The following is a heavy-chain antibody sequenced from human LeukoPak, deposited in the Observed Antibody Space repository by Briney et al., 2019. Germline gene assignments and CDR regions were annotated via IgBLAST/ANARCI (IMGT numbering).Heavy chain of an antibody. V-gene: IGHV4-39*01. Sequence: SETLSLTCTVSGGSISSSSYYWGWIRQPSGKGLEWIGSIYYSGSTYYNPSLKSRVTISVDTSKNQFSLKLSSVTAADTAVYYCARLGSSWSNFDYWGQGTLVTVSS. D-gene: IGHD6-13*01. CDR1: GGSISSSSYY. J-gene: IGHJ4*02. CDR2: IYYSGST. CDR3: ARLGSSWSNFDY.